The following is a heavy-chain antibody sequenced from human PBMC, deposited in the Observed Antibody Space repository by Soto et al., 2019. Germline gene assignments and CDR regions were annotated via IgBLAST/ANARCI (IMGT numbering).Heavy chain of an antibody. Sequence: SVKVSCKASGGTFSSYGISWVRQAPGQGLEWMGRIISIFDTANYALKFQGRVTITANESTSTAYMELSSLRSEDTAVYYCARVAGDGYTSSPVNWYFDLWGRGTLVTVSS. V-gene: IGHV1-69*13. CDR1: GGTFSSYG. D-gene: IGHD5-12*01. CDR2: IISIFDTA. CDR3: ARVAGDGYTSSPVNWYFDL. J-gene: IGHJ2*01.